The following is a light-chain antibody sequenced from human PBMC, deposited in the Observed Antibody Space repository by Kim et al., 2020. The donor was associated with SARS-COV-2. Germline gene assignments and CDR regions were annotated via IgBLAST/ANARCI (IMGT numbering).Light chain of an antibody. Sequence: PGERVTLFCRASQSVISSSLTWYQPKPGQARRRLICCSSTRATSIPDRFSGSGSETAFTLTISSLQPEDFAVYYCQQDYNFPPTFGQVTNV. V-gene: IGKV3D-7*01. CDR3: QQDYNFPPT. J-gene: IGKJ1*01. CDR2: CSS. CDR1: QSVISSS.